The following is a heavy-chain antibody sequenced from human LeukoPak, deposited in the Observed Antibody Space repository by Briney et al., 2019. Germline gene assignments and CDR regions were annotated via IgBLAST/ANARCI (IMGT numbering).Heavy chain of an antibody. CDR2: ISSSGSTI. J-gene: IGHJ4*02. Sequence: AGGSLRLSCAASGFTFSDYYMSWIRQAPGKGLEWVSYISSSGSTIYYADSVKGRFTISRDNAKNSLYLQMNSLRAEDTAVYYCARVKDGDLDWLLLIYFDYWGQGTLVTVSS. V-gene: IGHV3-11*04. D-gene: IGHD3-9*01. CDR3: ARVKDGDLDWLLLIYFDY. CDR1: GFTFSDYY.